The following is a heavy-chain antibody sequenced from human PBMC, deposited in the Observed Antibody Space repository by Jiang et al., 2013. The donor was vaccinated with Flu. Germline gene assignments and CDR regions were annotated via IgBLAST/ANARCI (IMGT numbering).Heavy chain of an antibody. J-gene: IGHJ4*02. CDR1: GGSMTNYY. V-gene: IGHV4-59*08. CDR3: ARHDSGGSYRNFFDK. CDR2: IFYSGGT. Sequence: YGSGLVKPAETLSLTCTVSGGSMTNYYWSWIRQAPGKGLEWIGYIFYSGGTKYNPSLKNRVTISVDMSKTQFSLNVNSVTAADAALYYCARHDSGGSYRNFFDKWGQGTLVTVSS. D-gene: IGHD3-22*01.